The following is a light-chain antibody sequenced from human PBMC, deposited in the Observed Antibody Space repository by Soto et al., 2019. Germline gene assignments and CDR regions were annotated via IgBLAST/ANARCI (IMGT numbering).Light chain of an antibody. V-gene: IGKV1-5*01. Sequence: DIQMTQSPSTLSASVGDRVTIPCRASQSISSCVAWYQQKPGKAPKLLIYDASSLESGVPSRFSGSGSGTEFTLTISSLQPDDFATYYCQQYNSYPWTFGQGTKVEIK. CDR3: QQYNSYPWT. CDR1: QSISSC. J-gene: IGKJ1*01. CDR2: DAS.